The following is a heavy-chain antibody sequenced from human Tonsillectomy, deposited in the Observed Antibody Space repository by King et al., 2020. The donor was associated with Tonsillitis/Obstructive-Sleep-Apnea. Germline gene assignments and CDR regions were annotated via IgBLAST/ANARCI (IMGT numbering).Heavy chain of an antibody. D-gene: IGHD3-16*01. CDR3: ARDGVWGSYGWVYY. Sequence: QLVQSGGGLVQPGGSLRLSCAASGFTFSSYEMNWVRQAPGKGLEWVSYISSSGSTIYYADSVKGRFTISRDNAKNSLYLQMNSLRAEDTAVYYCARDGVWGSYGWVYYWGQGTLVTVSS. J-gene: IGHJ4*02. V-gene: IGHV3-48*03. CDR1: GFTFSSYE. CDR2: ISSSGSTI.